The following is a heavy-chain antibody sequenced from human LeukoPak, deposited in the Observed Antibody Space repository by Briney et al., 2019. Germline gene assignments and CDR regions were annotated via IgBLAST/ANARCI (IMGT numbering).Heavy chain of an antibody. J-gene: IGHJ4*02. Sequence: PSETLSLTCTVSGGSISSDGYYWGWIRQPPGKGLEWIGSIYYSGSTYYNPSLKSRGTISVDTSKNQVSLKLSTVTAADTAVYYCAREGLPPSIDYWGQGTLVTVSS. CDR3: AREGLPPSIDY. CDR1: GGSISSDGYY. CDR2: IYYSGST. V-gene: IGHV4-39*02. D-gene: IGHD2-15*01.